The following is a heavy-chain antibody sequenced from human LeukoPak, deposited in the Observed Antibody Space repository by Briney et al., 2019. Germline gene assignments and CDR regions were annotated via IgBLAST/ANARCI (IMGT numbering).Heavy chain of an antibody. Sequence: GGSLRLSCAASGFTFSSYGMHWVRQAPGKGLEWVAFIRYDGSNKYYADFVKGRFTISRDNSKNTLYLQMNSLRAEDTAVYYCAKEIYCSSTSCSIWGQGTLVTVSS. CDR3: AKEIYCSSTSCSI. D-gene: IGHD2-2*01. CDR1: GFTFSSYG. V-gene: IGHV3-30*02. J-gene: IGHJ4*02. CDR2: IRYDGSNK.